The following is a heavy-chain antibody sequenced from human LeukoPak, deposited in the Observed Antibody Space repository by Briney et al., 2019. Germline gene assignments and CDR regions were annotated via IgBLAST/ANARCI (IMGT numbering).Heavy chain of an antibody. CDR2: IYYSGST. J-gene: IGHJ5*02. CDR3: ARSLPRATVTKYGNWFDP. CDR1: NGSISSYY. D-gene: IGHD4-11*01. V-gene: IGHV4-59*08. Sequence: SETLSLTCTVSNGSISSYYWSWVRQPPGKGLEWIGYIYYSGSTNYNPSLKSRVTISVDTSKNQFSLKLSSVTAADTAVYYCARSLPRATVTKYGNWFDPWGQGTLVTVSS.